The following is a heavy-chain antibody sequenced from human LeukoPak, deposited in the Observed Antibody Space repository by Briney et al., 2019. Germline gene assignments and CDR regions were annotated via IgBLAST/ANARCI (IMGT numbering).Heavy chain of an antibody. V-gene: IGHV1-2*02. CDR2: INPNSGGT. D-gene: IGHD3-10*01. CDR3: ARDLYGSGSFGY. J-gene: IGHJ4*02. Sequence: ASVKVSCKASGYTFTDYYMHWVRQAPGQGLEWMGWINPNSGGTNYAQKFQGRVTMTRDTSISTAYMELSSLKSDDTAVYYCARDLYGSGSFGYWGRGTLVTVSS. CDR1: GYTFTDYY.